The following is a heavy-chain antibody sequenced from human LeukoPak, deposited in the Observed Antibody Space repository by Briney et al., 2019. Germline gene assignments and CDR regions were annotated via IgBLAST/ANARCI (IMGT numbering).Heavy chain of an antibody. CDR2: ISSILSNTI. CDR3: ARDLYYYGSGNYVPGFPDY. V-gene: IGHV3-48*03. Sequence: PVGSLRLSCAASGFTFSIYEINSGREAPGKGLGGGSYISSILSNTIYYADSVKGRFTISRDDAKNSLYLQMNSLRAEDTAVYYCARDLYYYGSGNYVPGFPDYWGQGTLVTVSS. J-gene: IGHJ4*02. D-gene: IGHD3-10*01. CDR1: GFTFSIYE.